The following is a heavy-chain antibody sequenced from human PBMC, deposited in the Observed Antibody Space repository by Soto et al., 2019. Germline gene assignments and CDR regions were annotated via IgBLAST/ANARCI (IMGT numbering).Heavy chain of an antibody. J-gene: IGHJ3*02. Sequence: EVQLVESGGGLVQPGGSLRLSCAASGFTFSSYAMHWVRQAPGKGLEYVSAIGSDGGNTYYANSVKDRFTISRDNSKKTLYLQMGSLRTEDMAVYYCARGDPYSDTLRNDAFDIWGQGTMVTVSS. CDR3: ARGDPYSDTLRNDAFDI. V-gene: IGHV3-64*01. D-gene: IGHD5-18*01. CDR1: GFTFSSYA. CDR2: IGSDGGNT.